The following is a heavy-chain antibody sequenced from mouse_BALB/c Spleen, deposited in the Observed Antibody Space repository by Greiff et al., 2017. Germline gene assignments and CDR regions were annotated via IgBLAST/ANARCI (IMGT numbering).Heavy chain of an antibody. CDR2: IDPENGNT. V-gene: IGHV14-1*02. CDR1: GFNIKDYY. CDR3: ANYYGSSYVFAY. J-gene: IGHJ3*01. Sequence: VQLKQSGAELVRPGALVKLSCKASGFNIKDYYMHWVKQRPEQGLEWIGWIDPENGNTIYDPKFQGKASITADTSSNTAYLQLSSLTSEDTAVYYCANYYGSSYVFAYWGQGTLVTVSA. D-gene: IGHD1-1*01.